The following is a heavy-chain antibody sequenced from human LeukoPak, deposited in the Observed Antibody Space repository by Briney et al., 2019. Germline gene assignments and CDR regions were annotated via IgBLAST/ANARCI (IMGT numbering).Heavy chain of an antibody. CDR3: ARDPTVVNSAGYAFDI. CDR2: IIPILGIA. CDR1: GGTFSSYA. J-gene: IGHJ3*02. Sequence: SVKVSCKASGGTFSSYATGWVRQAPGQGLEWMGRIIPILGIANYAQKFQGRVTITADKSTSTAYMELSSLRSEDTAVYYCARDPTVVNSAGYAFDIWGQGTMVTVSS. D-gene: IGHD4-23*01. V-gene: IGHV1-69*04.